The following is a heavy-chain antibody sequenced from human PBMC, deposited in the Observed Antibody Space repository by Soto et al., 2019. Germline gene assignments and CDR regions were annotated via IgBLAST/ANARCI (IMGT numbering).Heavy chain of an antibody. CDR1: GYTLSNYD. CDR2: IGTAGDT. V-gene: IGHV3-13*01. J-gene: IGHJ4*02. D-gene: IGHD2-15*01. Sequence: EVQLVESGGGLVQPGGSLRLSCAASGYTLSNYDMHWVRQVTGKGLEWVSTIGTAGDTYYPGSVKGRFTISRENAKNSLYLQMNSLRAEDTAVYYCARGRLISLYYFDYWGQGTLVTVSS. CDR3: ARGRLISLYYFDY.